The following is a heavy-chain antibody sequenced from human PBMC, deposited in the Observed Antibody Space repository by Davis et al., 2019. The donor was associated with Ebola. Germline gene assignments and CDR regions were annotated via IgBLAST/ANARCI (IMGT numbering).Heavy chain of an antibody. CDR2: ISAYNGHT. V-gene: IGHV1-18*01. D-gene: IGHD6-19*01. CDR3: ARGRNGGWDFDY. CDR1: GYTFNSHG. Sequence: ASVKVSCKASGYTFNSHGISWVRQAPGQGLEWMAWISAYNGHTNYAQKFQGRLTLTTDTSTSTVYMELRSLTSDDTAEYNCARGRNGGWDFDYWGQGTRVTVSS. J-gene: IGHJ4*02.